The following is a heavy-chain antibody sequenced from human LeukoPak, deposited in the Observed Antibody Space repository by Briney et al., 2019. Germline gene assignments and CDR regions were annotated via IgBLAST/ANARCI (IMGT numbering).Heavy chain of an antibody. CDR2: ISGSGGST. V-gene: IGHV3-23*01. CDR1: GFTFGSYA. D-gene: IGHD6-13*01. CDR3: AKGSSSWYYFDY. Sequence: GGSLRLSCAASGFTFGSYAMSWVRQAPGKGLEWVSAISGSGGSTYYADSVKGRFTISRDNSKNTLYLQMNSLRAEDTAVYYCAKGSSSWYYFDYWGQGTLVTVSS. J-gene: IGHJ4*02.